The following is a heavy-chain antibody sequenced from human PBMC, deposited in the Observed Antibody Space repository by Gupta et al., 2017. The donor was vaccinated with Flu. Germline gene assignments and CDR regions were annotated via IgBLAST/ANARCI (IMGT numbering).Heavy chain of an antibody. Sequence: QLQLQESGPGLVKPSETLSLTCTVSGGSISSSSYYWGWIRQPPGKGLEWIGSIYYSGSTYYNPALKSRVTISVDTSKNQFSLKLSSVTAXDTAVYYCARQGGYYLYPFDYWGQGTLVTVSS. CDR2: IYYSGST. D-gene: IGHD3-22*01. CDR3: ARQGGYYLYPFDY. J-gene: IGHJ4*02. V-gene: IGHV4-39*01. CDR1: GGSISSSSYY.